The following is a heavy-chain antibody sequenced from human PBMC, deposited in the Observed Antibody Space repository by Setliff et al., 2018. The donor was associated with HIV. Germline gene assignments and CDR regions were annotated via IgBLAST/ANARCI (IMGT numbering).Heavy chain of an antibody. D-gene: IGHD5-18*01. Sequence: SETLPLTCAVSGVSITSATYYWSWIRHSPGKGLEWIGYIDYSGSAFYNPSLKSRLTISRDTSKNQFSLRMKSVTAADTAVYYCAREGKTALVTKYFDYWGQGTLVTVSS. CDR3: AREGKTALVTKYFDY. CDR1: GVSITSATYY. CDR2: IDYSGSA. V-gene: IGHV4-31*11. J-gene: IGHJ4*02.